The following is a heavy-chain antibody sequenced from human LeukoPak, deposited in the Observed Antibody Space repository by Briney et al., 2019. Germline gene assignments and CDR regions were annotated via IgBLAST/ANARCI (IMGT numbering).Heavy chain of an antibody. Sequence: SVKVSCKASGGTFSSYTISWVRQAPGQGLEWMGRIIPILGIANYAQKFQGRVTITADKSTSTAYMELSSLRSEDTAVYCCARVDDVTIFGVVIPRIPDYWGQGTLVTVSS. CDR1: GGTFSSYT. V-gene: IGHV1-69*02. CDR3: ARVDDVTIFGVVIPRIPDY. J-gene: IGHJ4*02. CDR2: IIPILGIA. D-gene: IGHD3-3*01.